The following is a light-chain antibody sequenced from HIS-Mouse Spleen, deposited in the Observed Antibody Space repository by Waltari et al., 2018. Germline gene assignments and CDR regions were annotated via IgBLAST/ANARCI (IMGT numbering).Light chain of an antibody. CDR2: DYS. V-gene: IGLV3-21*03. J-gene: IGLJ2*01. CDR1: NIGSKS. Sequence: SYVLTQPPSVSVAPGKTARLTCGGNNIGSKSVHWYQQKPGQAPVLVVYDYSDRPSGIPERFSGSNSGNTATLTISRVEAGDEADYYCQVWDSSSDHVVFGGGTKLTVL. CDR3: QVWDSSSDHVV.